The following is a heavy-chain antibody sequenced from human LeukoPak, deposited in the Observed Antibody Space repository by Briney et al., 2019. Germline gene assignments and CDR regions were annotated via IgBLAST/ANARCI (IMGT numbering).Heavy chain of an antibody. CDR3: ARDFHESEQWLEGGDAFDI. Sequence: SQTLSLTCAISGDSVSSDSAAWNWIRQSPSRGLEWLGRTYYRSKWYNDYAVSVKSRITINPDTSKNQFSLQLNSVTPEDTAVYYCARDFHESEQWLEGGDAFDIWGQGTVVTVSS. J-gene: IGHJ3*02. CDR1: GDSVSSDSAA. CDR2: TYYRSKWYN. D-gene: IGHD6-19*01. V-gene: IGHV6-1*01.